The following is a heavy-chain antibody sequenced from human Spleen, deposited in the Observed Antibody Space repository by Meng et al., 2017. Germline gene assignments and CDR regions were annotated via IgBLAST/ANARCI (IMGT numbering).Heavy chain of an antibody. D-gene: IGHD6-13*01. CDR2: INPSGGSI. J-gene: IGHJ6*02. CDR3: ARVGYSSSWFYYYYYYGMVV. V-gene: IGHV1-46*01. CDR1: GYTFTSYY. Sequence: ASVKVSCKASGYTFTSYYMHWVRQAPGQGLEWMGIINPSGGSIRYAQKLQGRISMTSDTSTSTVYMELSSLRSDDTAVYYCARVGYSSSWFYYYYYYGMVVWGQGTTVTVSS.